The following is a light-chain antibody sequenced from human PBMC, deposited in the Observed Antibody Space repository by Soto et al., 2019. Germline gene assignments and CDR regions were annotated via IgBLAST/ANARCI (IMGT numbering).Light chain of an antibody. CDR1: NSNIGSKY. CDR2: RNN. CDR3: ASWDASVGGPA. J-gene: IGLJ2*01. Sequence: QSVLTQPPSASGTPGQRVTISCSGSNSNIGSKYVYWYQQLPATAPKLLIYRNNQQPSGVPDRFSGSKSGTSASLAISDLRSEDEADYYCASWDASVGGPAFGGGTKLTVL. V-gene: IGLV1-47*01.